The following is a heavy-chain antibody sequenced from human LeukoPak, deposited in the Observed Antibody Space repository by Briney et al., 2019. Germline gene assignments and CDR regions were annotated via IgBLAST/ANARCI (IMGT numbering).Heavy chain of an antibody. Sequence: PGGSLRLSCAASGFTVSSKYMSWVRQAPGKGLEWVSGLSTSGGSTYYADSVKGRFTISRDNSKNTLYLQMNSLRAEDTAVYYCAKEECSSTRCYYFDYWGQGALVTVSS. CDR3: AKEECSSTRCYYFDY. J-gene: IGHJ4*02. CDR2: LSTSGGST. V-gene: IGHV3-23*01. CDR1: GFTVSSKY. D-gene: IGHD2-2*01.